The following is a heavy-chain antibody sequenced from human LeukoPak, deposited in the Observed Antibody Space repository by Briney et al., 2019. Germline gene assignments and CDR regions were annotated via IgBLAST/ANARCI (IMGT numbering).Heavy chain of an antibody. V-gene: IGHV4-38-2*02. D-gene: IGHD4-17*01. J-gene: IGHJ4*02. CDR1: GYSISTGYY. CDR3: ARDPSSTGYY. Sequence: SETLSLTCAVSGYSISTGYYWGWIRQPPGKGLEWIGNIWHSGGNYYNPSLKSRVTISLDTSKNQFSLRLTSVTAADTAMYYCARDPSSTGYYWGQGILVIVSS. CDR2: IWHSGGN.